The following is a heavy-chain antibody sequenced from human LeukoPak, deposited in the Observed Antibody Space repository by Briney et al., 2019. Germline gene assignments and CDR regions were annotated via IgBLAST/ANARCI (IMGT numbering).Heavy chain of an antibody. CDR2: ISAYNGNT. V-gene: IGHV1-18*01. D-gene: IGHD4-17*01. J-gene: IGHJ4*02. CDR3: AKDHSYGDYGGFDC. CDR1: GYTFTSYG. Sequence: ASVKVSCNASGYTFTSYGISWVRQAPGQGLEWMGWISAYNGNTNYAQKFQGRVTMTTDTSTSTAYMELRSLRSDDTAVYYCAKDHSYGDYGGFDCWGQGTLVTVSS.